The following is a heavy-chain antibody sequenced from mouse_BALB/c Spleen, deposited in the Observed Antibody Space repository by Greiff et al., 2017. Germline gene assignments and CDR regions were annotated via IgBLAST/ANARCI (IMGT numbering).Heavy chain of an antibody. D-gene: IGHD1-1*01. J-gene: IGHJ4*01. CDR2: ISSGGSYT. V-gene: IGHV5-6*01. CDR1: GFTFSSYG. CDR3: ARHPNTTVVAGAMDD. Sequence: EVKLVESGGDLVKPGGSLKLSCAASGFTFSSYGMSWVRQTPDKRLEWVATISSGGSYTYYPDSVKGRFTISRDNAKNTLYLQMSSLESEDTAMYYCARHPNTTVVAGAMDDWGQGTSVTVSS.